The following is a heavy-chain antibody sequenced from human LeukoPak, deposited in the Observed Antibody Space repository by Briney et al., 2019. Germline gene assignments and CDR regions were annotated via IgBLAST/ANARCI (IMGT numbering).Heavy chain of an antibody. D-gene: IGHD6-19*01. CDR1: GFTFSSYG. J-gene: IGHJ1*01. CDR2: ISGRRDST. Sequence: GGSLRLSCAASGFTFSSYGMSWVRQAPGKGLEWVSTISGRRDSTSYADSVKGRFTISRDNSNNTLFLHLNSLRGEDTAVYYCTRNSGWYGLSWGQGTLVTVSS. CDR3: TRNSGWYGLS. V-gene: IGHV3-23*01.